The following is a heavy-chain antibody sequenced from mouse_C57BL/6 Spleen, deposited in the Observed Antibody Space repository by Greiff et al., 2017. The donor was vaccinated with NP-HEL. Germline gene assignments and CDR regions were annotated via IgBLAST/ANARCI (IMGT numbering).Heavy chain of an antibody. CDR1: GFTFSDYG. J-gene: IGHJ1*03. CDR3: ARQEVYYYGSSYPSYWYFDV. CDR2: ISSGSSTI. Sequence: EVQGVESGGGLVKPGGSLKLSCAASGFTFSDYGMHWVRQAPEKGLEWVAYISSGSSTIYYADTVKGRFTISRDNAKNTLVLQMTSLRSEDTAMYYCARQEVYYYGSSYPSYWYFDVWGTGTTVTVSS. V-gene: IGHV5-17*01. D-gene: IGHD1-1*01.